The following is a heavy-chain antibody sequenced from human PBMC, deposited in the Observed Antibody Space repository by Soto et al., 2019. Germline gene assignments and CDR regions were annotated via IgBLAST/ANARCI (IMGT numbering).Heavy chain of an antibody. V-gene: IGHV3-21*01. CDR2: ISSSSSYI. Sequence: GGSLRLSCAASGFTFSSYSMNWVRQAPGKGLEWVSSISSSSSYIYYADSVKGRFTISRDNAKNSLYLQMNSLRAEDTAVYYCAREGYYYGSGGPFDYWGQGTLVTVSS. CDR1: GFTFSSYS. CDR3: AREGYYYGSGGPFDY. D-gene: IGHD3-10*01. J-gene: IGHJ4*02.